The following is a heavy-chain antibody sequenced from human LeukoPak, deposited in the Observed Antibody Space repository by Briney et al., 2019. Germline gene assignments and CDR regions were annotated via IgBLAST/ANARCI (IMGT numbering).Heavy chain of an antibody. D-gene: IGHD2-21*01. CDR3: ARDRSAIWYSLED. Sequence: GESLRLSCSGSGFKLEDFGMNWVRQAPGKGLEWVAGISWDGDGTSYADSVRGRFTISRDNAKKSVYLQMNTLRAGDTALYYCARDRSAIWYSLEDWGQGTLVTVS. V-gene: IGHV3-20*04. J-gene: IGHJ4*02. CDR1: GFKLEDFG. CDR2: ISWDGDGT.